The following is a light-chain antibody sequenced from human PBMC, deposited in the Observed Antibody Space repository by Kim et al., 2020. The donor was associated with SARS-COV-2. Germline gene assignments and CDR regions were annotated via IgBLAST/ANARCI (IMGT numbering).Light chain of an antibody. CDR2: QDS. CDR3: QAWDSSTVV. CDR1: KLGDKY. J-gene: IGLJ2*01. V-gene: IGLV3-1*01. Sequence: VSPGQTASITCSGDKLGDKYACWYQQKPGPSPVLVIYQDSKWPSGIPERFSGSNSGNTATLTISGTQAMDEADYYCQAWDSSTVVFGGGTQLTVL.